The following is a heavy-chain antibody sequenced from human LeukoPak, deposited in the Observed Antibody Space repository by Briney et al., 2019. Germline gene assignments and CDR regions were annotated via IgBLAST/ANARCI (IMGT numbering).Heavy chain of an antibody. CDR1: GGSTSSYY. CDR2: IYYSGST. D-gene: IGHD3-10*01. V-gene: IGHV4-59*01. CDR3: ARRSMVRGVIFDY. J-gene: IGHJ4*02. Sequence: SETLSRTCTVSGGSTSSYYWSWLRQPPGKGLEWIGYIYYSGSTNYNPSLKSRVTISVDTSKNQFSLKLSSLPAEFTAVYYCARRSMVRGVIFDYWGQGTLVTVSS.